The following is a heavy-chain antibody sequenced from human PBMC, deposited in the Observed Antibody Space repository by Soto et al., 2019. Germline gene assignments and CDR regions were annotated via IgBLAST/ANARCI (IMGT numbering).Heavy chain of an antibody. D-gene: IGHD3-3*01. Sequence: SETLSLTCSVSGGSISSSNYYWAWIRQPPGKGLEWIGSMFYGGSTYYNPSLKSRVTISADTSKNQFSLKLSSVTAADTAVYYCARGTSARGYYGYWGQGTLVTVSS. CDR1: GGSISSSNYY. CDR2: MFYGGST. V-gene: IGHV4-39*07. J-gene: IGHJ4*02. CDR3: ARGTSARGYYGY.